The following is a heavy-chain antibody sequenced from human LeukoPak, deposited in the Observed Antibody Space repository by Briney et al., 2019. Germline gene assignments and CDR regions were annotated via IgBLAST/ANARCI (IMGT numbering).Heavy chain of an antibody. D-gene: IGHD3-22*01. J-gene: IGHJ4*02. Sequence: GYVSSTGTTQSSPSPTSRVTISVDTSNNQFSLKLSSVPAADTALYYCARADYDSSGYYYFDYWGRGTLVTVSS. CDR2: VSSTGTT. CDR3: ARADYDSSGYYYFDY. V-gene: IGHV4-59*01.